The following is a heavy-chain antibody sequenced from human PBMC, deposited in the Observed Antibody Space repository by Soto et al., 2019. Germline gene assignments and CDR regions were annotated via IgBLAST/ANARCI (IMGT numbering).Heavy chain of an antibody. Sequence: ASVKVSCKASGCTIASYYMHWVRQAPGQGLEWMGIINPSGGSTSYAQKFQGRDTMTRDTSKNQFSLKLSSVTVADTAVYYCARVRVRGVCMDVWGQGTTVTVSS. CDR3: ARVRVRGVCMDV. J-gene: IGHJ6*02. CDR2: INPSGGST. D-gene: IGHD3-10*01. V-gene: IGHV1-46*01. CDR1: GCTIASYY.